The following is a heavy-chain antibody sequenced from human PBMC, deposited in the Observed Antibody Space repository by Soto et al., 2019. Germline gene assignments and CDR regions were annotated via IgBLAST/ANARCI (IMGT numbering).Heavy chain of an antibody. CDR1: GFTFTSYW. Sequence: EVQLVEAGGGLVQPGGSLRLSCAASGFTFTSYWMHWVRQGPGKGLEWVSRINSDGSSTAYADSVKSRFTISRDNAKNTLYLQMNSLRDDDTAIYYCAKRELNSTGLLHWVQGTKVSVSS. V-gene: IGHV3-74*01. CDR3: AKRELNSTGLLH. J-gene: IGHJ4*02. CDR2: INSDGSST. D-gene: IGHD3-9*01.